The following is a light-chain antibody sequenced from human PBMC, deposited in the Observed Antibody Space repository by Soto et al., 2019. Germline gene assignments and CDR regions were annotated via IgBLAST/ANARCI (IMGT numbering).Light chain of an antibody. Sequence: EIVLTQSPVTLSLSPGERATFSCRASQSVSSYLAWYQQKPGQAPRLLLYDASNRATGIPARFSGSGSGTDFTLTISSLEPEYFAVYYCQQRSNRTLTFGGGTKVEIK. V-gene: IGKV3-11*01. CDR1: QSVSSY. CDR3: QQRSNRTLT. J-gene: IGKJ4*01. CDR2: DAS.